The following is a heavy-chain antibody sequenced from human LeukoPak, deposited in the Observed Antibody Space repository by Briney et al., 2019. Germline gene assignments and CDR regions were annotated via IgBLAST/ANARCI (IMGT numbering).Heavy chain of an antibody. CDR3: ARQVNYGSGSYPDY. CDR1: GGSISGYY. V-gene: IGHV4-59*08. J-gene: IGHJ4*02. Sequence: TSETLSLTCTVSGGSISGYYWSWIRQPPGKGLEWIGHIYYSGSTNYKPSLKSRVTMSVDTSKNQFSLKLSSVTAADTAIYYCARQVNYGSGSYPDYWGQGTLVTVSS. D-gene: IGHD3-10*01. CDR2: IYYSGST.